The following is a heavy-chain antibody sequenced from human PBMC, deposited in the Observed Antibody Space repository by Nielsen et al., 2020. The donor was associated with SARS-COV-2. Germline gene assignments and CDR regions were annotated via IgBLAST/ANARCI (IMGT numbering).Heavy chain of an antibody. CDR1: GFPLSNARMG. J-gene: IGHJ3*02. V-gene: IGHV2-26*04. CDR3: AWIRKLRGVIDAFDI. CDR2: IFSNDEK. Sequence: SGPTLVKPTETLTLTCTVSGFPLSNARMGVSWIRQPPGKTLEWLAHIFSNDEKSYRTSLKSRLTIFKDTSKSQVVLTMTNMDPVDTATYYCAWIRKLRGVIDAFDIWGQGTMVTVSS. D-gene: IGHD3-10*01.